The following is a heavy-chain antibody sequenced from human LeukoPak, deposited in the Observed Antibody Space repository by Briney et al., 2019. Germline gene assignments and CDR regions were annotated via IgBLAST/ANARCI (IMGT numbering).Heavy chain of an antibody. CDR3: ARDPDMVRGRQFDY. V-gene: IGHV4-39*07. D-gene: IGHD3-10*01. Sequence: SSGTLSLTCTVSGGSISSSSYYWGWIRQPPGKGLEWIGSIYYSGSTYYNPSLKSRVTISVDTSKNQFSLKLSSVTAADTAVYYCARDPDMVRGRQFDYWGQGTLVTVSS. CDR2: IYYSGST. J-gene: IGHJ4*02. CDR1: GGSISSSSYY.